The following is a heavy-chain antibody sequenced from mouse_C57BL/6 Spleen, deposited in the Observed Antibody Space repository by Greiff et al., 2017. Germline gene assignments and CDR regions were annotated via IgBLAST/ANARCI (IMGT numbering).Heavy chain of an antibody. D-gene: IGHD2-12*01. J-gene: IGHJ4*01. Sequence: EVQGVESGGDLVKPGGSLKLSCAASGFTFSSYGMSWVRQTPDKRLEWVATISSGGSYTYYPDSVKGRFTISRDNAKNTLYLQMSSLKSEDTAMYYCARHYDGPYYAMDYWGQGTSVTVSS. V-gene: IGHV5-6*01. CDR1: GFTFSSYG. CDR3: ARHYDGPYYAMDY. CDR2: ISSGGSYT.